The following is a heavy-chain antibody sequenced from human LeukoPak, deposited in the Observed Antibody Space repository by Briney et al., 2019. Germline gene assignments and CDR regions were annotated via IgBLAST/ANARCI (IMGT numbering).Heavy chain of an antibody. CDR3: ARDNYDILTGKRNWFDP. D-gene: IGHD3-9*01. Sequence: TPSETPSLTCTVSGGSISSGGYYWSWIRQHPGKGLEWIGYIYYSGSTYYNPSLKSRVTISVDTSKNQFSLKLSSVTAADTAMYYCARDNYDILTGKRNWFDPWGQGTLVTVSS. CDR2: IYYSGST. J-gene: IGHJ5*02. V-gene: IGHV4-31*03. CDR1: GGSISSGGYY.